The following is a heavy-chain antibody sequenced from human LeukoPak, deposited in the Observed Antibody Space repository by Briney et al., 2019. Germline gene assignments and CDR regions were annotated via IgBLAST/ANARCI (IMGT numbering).Heavy chain of an antibody. CDR2: IYYSGST. V-gene: IGHV4-59*01. J-gene: IGHJ5*02. CDR3: VRSGFWSGYYPKNWFDP. CDR1: GGSISSYY. Sequence: SETLSLXCTVSGGSISSYYWSWIRQPPGKGLEWIGYIYYSGSTNYNPSLKSRVTISVDTSKNQFSLKLSSVTAADTAVYYCVRSGFWSGYYPKNWFDPWGQGTLVTVSS. D-gene: IGHD3-3*01.